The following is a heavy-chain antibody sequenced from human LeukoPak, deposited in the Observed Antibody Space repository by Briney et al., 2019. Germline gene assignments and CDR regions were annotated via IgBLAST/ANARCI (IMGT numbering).Heavy chain of an antibody. CDR3: ARSAYYYDSSGYPFDY. V-gene: IGHV4-59*11. CDR1: GDSITSHY. D-gene: IGHD3-22*01. CDR2: IYYSGST. J-gene: IGHJ4*02. Sequence: SETLSLTCTVSGDSITSHYWSWIRQPPGKGLEWIGYIYYSGSTNYNPSLKSRVTISVDTSKNQFSLKLSSVTAADTAVYYCARSAYYYDSSGYPFDYWGQGTLVTVSS.